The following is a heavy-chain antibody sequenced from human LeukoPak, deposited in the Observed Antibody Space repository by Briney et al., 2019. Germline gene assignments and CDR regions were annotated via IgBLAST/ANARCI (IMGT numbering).Heavy chain of an antibody. CDR1: GFTFSSYS. Sequence: GGSLRLSCAASGFTFSSYSMNWVRPAPGKGLEWVSSIFPSGGEIHYADSVRGRFTISRDNSKSTLSLQMNSLRVEDTAIYYCATYRQVLLPFESWGQGTLVTVSS. CDR2: IFPSGGEI. V-gene: IGHV3-21*04. D-gene: IGHD2-8*02. CDR3: ATYRQVLLPFES. J-gene: IGHJ4*02.